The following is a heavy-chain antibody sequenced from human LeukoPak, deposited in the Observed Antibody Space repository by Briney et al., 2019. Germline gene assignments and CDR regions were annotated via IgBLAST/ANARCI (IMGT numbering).Heavy chain of an antibody. CDR1: GYSISSGYY. Sequence: PSETLSLTCTVSGYSISSGYYWGWIRQPPGKGLEWIGDVYSHGNTFYNPSLKGRVTMSVDASKNQVSLRLSSMSAADTAVYYCARRKYGVGYDPWGQGTLVTVSS. V-gene: IGHV4-38-2*02. CDR2: VYSHGNT. CDR3: ARRKYGVGYDP. J-gene: IGHJ5*02. D-gene: IGHD2-8*01.